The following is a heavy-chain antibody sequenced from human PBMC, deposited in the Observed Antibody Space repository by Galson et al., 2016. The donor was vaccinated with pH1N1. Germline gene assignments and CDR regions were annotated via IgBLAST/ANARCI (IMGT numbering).Heavy chain of an antibody. D-gene: IGHD6-19*01. CDR2: IGRDGAPI. CDR3: ARDAGNQGNGWYYFDC. V-gene: IGHV3-11*01. J-gene: IGHJ4*02. CDR1: QFTFGDHY. Sequence: SLRLSCAASQFTFGDHYMAWVRQAPGKGLEWISYIGRDGAPIYYAASVRGRFTISRDNAKNSLYLQMNNLRAEDTAVYYCARDAGNQGNGWYYFDCWGQGTLVTVSS.